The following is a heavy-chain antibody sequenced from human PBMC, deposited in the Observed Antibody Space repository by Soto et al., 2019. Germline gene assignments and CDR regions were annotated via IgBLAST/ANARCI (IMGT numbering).Heavy chain of an antibody. J-gene: IGHJ3*01. CDR2: IYYSGST. CDR1: GGSISSGGYY. CDR3: ARGYDYGDAFDL. D-gene: IGHD5-12*01. Sequence: QVQLQESGPGLVKPSQTLSLTCTVSGGSISSGGYYWSWIRQHPGKGLEWIGYIYYSGSTYYNPSLKSRXXIXVXXSKNQFSLKLSSVTAADTAVYYCARGYDYGDAFDLWGQGTMVTVSS. V-gene: IGHV4-31*03.